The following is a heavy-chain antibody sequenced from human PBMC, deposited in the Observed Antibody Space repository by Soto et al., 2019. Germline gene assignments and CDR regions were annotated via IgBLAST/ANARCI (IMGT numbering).Heavy chain of an antibody. V-gene: IGHV4-31*03. CDR2: IYYSGST. J-gene: IGHJ5*02. CDR3: ARWWSGSRQGFDP. Sequence: QVQLQESGPGLVKPSQTLSLTCTVSGGSISSGDYYWSRIRQHPGKGLEWIGYIYYSGSTYYNPSXXXRXXISVGTSKNQFSLKLSSVTAADTAVYYCARWWSGSRQGFDPWGQGTLVTVSS. CDR1: GGSISSGDYY. D-gene: IGHD3-3*01.